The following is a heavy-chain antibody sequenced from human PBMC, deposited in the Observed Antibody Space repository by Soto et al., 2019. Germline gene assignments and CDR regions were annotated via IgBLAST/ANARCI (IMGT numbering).Heavy chain of an antibody. Sequence: SQTLSLTCAISGDSVSSNSAAWNWIRQSPSRGLEWLGRTYYRSKWYNDYAVSVKSRITINPDTSKNQFSPQLNSVTPEDTAVYYCARGAYCSGGSCYWWFDPWGQGTLVTVSS. CDR1: GDSVSSNSAA. CDR3: ARGAYCSGGSCYWWFDP. CDR2: TYYRSKWYN. J-gene: IGHJ5*02. V-gene: IGHV6-1*01. D-gene: IGHD2-15*01.